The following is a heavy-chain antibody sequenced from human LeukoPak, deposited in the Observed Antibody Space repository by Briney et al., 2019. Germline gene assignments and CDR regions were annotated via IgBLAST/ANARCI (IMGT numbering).Heavy chain of an antibody. Sequence: SVKVSCKASGGTFSSYAISWVRQAPGQGLEWMGRIIPILGIANYAQKFQGRVTITADKSTSTAYMELSSLRSEDTAVYYCALGVCSSTSCYFPAPAYGMDVWGQGTTVTVSS. J-gene: IGHJ6*02. CDR1: GGTFSSYA. D-gene: IGHD2-2*01. V-gene: IGHV1-69*04. CDR3: ALGVCSSTSCYFPAPAYGMDV. CDR2: IIPILGIA.